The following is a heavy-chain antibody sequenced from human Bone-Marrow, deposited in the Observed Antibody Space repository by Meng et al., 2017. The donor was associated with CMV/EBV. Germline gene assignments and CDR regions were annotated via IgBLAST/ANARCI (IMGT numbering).Heavy chain of an antibody. CDR1: GGSISSYY. Sequence: SETLSLTCTVSGGSISSYYWSWIRQPPGKGLEWIGYIYYSGSTNYNPSLKSRVTISVDTSKNQFSLKLSSVTAADTAVYYCARGFLQLVFPFDDWGQGTRVTGSS. V-gene: IGHV4-59*01. CDR3: ARGFLQLVFPFDD. CDR2: IYYSGST. D-gene: IGHD6-6*01. J-gene: IGHJ4*02.